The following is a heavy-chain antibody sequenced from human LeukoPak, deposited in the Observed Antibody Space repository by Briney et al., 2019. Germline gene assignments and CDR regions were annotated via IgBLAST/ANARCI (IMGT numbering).Heavy chain of an antibody. CDR1: GGSISSYY. V-gene: IGHV4-59*01. D-gene: IGHD6-19*01. J-gene: IGHJ4*02. Sequence: RSAETLCLTCAVSGGSISSYYWSWIRQPPGKGLEWIGDIYYSGSTNYSPSLQSRVTISVDTSKNQFSLKLSSVPAADTAVYYCARATYSSGWGTSDYWGQGTLVTVSS. CDR2: IYYSGST. CDR3: ARATYSSGWGTSDY.